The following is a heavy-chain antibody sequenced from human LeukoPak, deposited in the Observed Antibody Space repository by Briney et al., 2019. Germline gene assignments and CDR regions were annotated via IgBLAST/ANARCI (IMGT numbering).Heavy chain of an antibody. V-gene: IGHV4-39*01. J-gene: IGHJ4*02. Sequence: SETLSLTCTVSGGSISSYYWGWIRQPPGKGLEWIGSIYYSGSTYYNPSLKSRVTISVDTSKNQFSLKLSSVTAADTAVYYCARCLYYDLVFDYWGQGTLVTVSS. D-gene: IGHD3-22*01. CDR3: ARCLYYDLVFDY. CDR2: IYYSGST. CDR1: GGSISSYY.